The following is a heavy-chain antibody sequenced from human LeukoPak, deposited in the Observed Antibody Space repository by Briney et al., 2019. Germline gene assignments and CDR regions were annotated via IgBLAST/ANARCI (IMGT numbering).Heavy chain of an antibody. CDR2: ISGSGGST. D-gene: IGHD2-8*02. Sequence: GGSLRLSCAASGFTFSSYAMSWVRQAPGKGLEWVSAISGSGGSTYYADSVKGRFTISRDNSKNTLYLQMNSLRAEDTAVYYCARGVVYATYEIRYWFDPWGQGTLVTVSS. J-gene: IGHJ5*02. CDR1: GFTFSSYA. CDR3: ARGVVYATYEIRYWFDP. V-gene: IGHV3-23*01.